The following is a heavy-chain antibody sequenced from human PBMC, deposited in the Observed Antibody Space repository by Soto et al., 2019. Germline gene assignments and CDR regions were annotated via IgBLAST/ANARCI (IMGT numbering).Heavy chain of an antibody. CDR1: GFTFSYYP. J-gene: IGHJ4*02. CDR3: ANWGKSGSDF. V-gene: IGHV3-21*04. Sequence: EVQLVESGGGLVNPGGSLTLSCAASGFTFSYYPLHWVRRAPGKGLEWVSSISGIKNYIRYADSVKGRFTISRDNAKTSLYLQMDSLRAEDTAVYYCANWGKSGSDFWGQGTLVTVSS. D-gene: IGHD1-26*01. CDR2: ISGIKNYI.